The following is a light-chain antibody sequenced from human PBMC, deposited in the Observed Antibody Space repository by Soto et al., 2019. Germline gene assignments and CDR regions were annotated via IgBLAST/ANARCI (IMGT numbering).Light chain of an antibody. V-gene: IGLV2-14*03. CDR3: NSFTTSSTLV. Sequence: QPVLTQPASVSGSPGQSITISCTGTSSDVGAYNYVSWYQHHPGKAPKLMIYDVSNRPSGVSNRFSGSKSGNTASLTISGLQAEDEADYYCNSFTTSSTLVFGGGTQLTVL. CDR2: DVS. CDR1: SSDVGAYNY. J-gene: IGLJ2*01.